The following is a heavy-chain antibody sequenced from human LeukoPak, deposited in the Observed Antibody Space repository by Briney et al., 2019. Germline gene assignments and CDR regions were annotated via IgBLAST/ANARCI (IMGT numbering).Heavy chain of an antibody. V-gene: IGHV3-30-3*01. CDR1: GFTFSSYA. J-gene: IGHJ4*02. Sequence: PGGSLRLSCAASGFTFSSYAMHWVRQAPGKGLEWVAVISYDGSNKYYADSVKGRFTISRDNSKNTLYLQMNSLRAEDTALYYCARGSRFLEWLLSPMWYWGQGPLVTVSS. CDR3: ARGSRFLEWLLSPMWY. D-gene: IGHD3-3*01. CDR2: ISYDGSNK.